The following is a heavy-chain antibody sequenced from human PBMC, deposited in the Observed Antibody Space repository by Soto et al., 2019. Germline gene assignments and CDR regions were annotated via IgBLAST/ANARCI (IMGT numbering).Heavy chain of an antibody. D-gene: IGHD2-2*01. CDR3: ARIVVVPAANYYYYYGMDV. Sequence: PSETLSLTCAVSGGSINSSNWWSWVRQPPGKGLEWIGEIYHSGSTNYNPSLKSRVTISVDKSKNQFSLKLSSVTAADTAVYYCARIVVVPAANYYYYYGMDVWGQGTTVTVSS. J-gene: IGHJ6*02. V-gene: IGHV4-4*02. CDR1: GGSINSSNW. CDR2: IYHSGST.